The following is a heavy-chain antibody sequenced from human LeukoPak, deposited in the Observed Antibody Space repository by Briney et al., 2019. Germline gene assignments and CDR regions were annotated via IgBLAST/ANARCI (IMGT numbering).Heavy chain of an antibody. J-gene: IGHJ4*02. CDR2: ISYDGSNK. Sequence: GGSLRLSCAAPGFTFSSYGMHWVRQAPGKGLEWVAVISYDGSNKYYADSVKGRFTISRDNSKNTLYLQMNSLRAEDTAVYYCAASLGDYGDYAFDYWGQGTLVTVSS. CDR1: GFTFSSYG. CDR3: AASLGDYGDYAFDY. D-gene: IGHD4-17*01. V-gene: IGHV3-30*03.